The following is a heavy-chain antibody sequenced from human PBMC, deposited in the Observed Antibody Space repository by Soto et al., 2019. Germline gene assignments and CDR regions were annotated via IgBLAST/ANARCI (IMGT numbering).Heavy chain of an antibody. CDR3: ARDQEDLKYNWFDP. Sequence: LSVTCTVSDDSFTSYYWSWIRQPPGKGPEWIGYVDNSGRTNYNPSLRSRVTISVDTSKRQFSLSLRSVTAADTAIYYCARDQEDLKYNWFDPWGQGTLVTVSS. CDR1: DDSFTSYY. J-gene: IGHJ5*02. V-gene: IGHV4-4*08. CDR2: VDNSGRT.